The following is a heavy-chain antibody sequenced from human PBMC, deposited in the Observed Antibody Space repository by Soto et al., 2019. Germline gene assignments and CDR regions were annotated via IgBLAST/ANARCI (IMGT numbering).Heavy chain of an antibody. Sequence: ASVKVSWKAAGYTFTGNYMYWGRQAPGQGLEWVGWINPNSGVTNYAQKFQGWVTMTRDTSISTAYMELSRLRSDDTAVYYCARAPTVAGTGYFQHWGQGTLVTV. CDR3: ARAPTVAGTGYFQH. J-gene: IGHJ1*01. CDR2: INPNSGVT. V-gene: IGHV1-2*04. CDR1: GYTFTGNY. D-gene: IGHD6-19*01.